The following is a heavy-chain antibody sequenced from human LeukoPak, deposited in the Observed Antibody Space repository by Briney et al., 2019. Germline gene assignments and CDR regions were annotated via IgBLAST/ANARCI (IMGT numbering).Heavy chain of an antibody. V-gene: IGHV3-30*03. Sequence: GGSLRLSCAASGFTFSSYGMHWVRQAPGKGLEWVAVISYDGSNKYYADSVKGRFTISRDNSKNTLYLQMNSLKTEDTAVYYCTTDLHYDFWSGYQSEDYWGQGTLVTVSS. CDR2: ISYDGSNK. CDR3: TTDLHYDFWSGYQSEDY. J-gene: IGHJ4*02. D-gene: IGHD3-3*01. CDR1: GFTFSSYG.